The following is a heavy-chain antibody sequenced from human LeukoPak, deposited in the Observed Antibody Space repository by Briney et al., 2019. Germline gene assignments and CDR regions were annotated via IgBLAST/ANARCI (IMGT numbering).Heavy chain of an antibody. CDR3: GRQLSGNGGSVDH. D-gene: IGHD2-15*01. J-gene: IGHJ4*02. Sequence: SETLSLTCTVSGGSISSSSYYWGWIRQPPGKGLEWIGSIYYSGSTYYNPSLKSRVTISVDTSKNQFSLKLSSVTAADTAVYYWGRQLSGNGGSVDHWGQGTLVTVSS. V-gene: IGHV4-39*01. CDR1: GGSISSSSYY. CDR2: IYYSGST.